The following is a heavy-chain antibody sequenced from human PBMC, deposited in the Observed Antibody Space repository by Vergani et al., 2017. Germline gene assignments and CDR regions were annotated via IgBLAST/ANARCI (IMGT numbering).Heavy chain of an antibody. J-gene: IGHJ4*02. Sequence: QVQLVESGGGVVQPGTSLRLSCAASGFIFKNHGMQWVRQAPGKGLEWVAVVSYHGSNKYYADSVKGRFTISRDNSKNTLYLQMNSLRTEDTAVYYCAKSVSRLPAAIWRGWDYWGQGTLVTVSS. CDR1: GFIFKNHG. V-gene: IGHV3-30-3*02. CDR3: AKSVSRLPAAIWRGWDY. D-gene: IGHD2-2*01. CDR2: VSYHGSNK.